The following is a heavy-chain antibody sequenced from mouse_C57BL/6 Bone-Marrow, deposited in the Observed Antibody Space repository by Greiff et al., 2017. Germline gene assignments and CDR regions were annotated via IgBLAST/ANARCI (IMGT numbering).Heavy chain of an antibody. CDR3: AIGGNYPYAMDY. CDR1: GYTFTDYY. CDR2: IFPGSGST. V-gene: IGHV1-75*01. J-gene: IGHJ4*01. D-gene: IGHD2-1*01. Sequence: QVQLQQSGPELVKPGASVKISCKASGYTFTDYYINWVKQRPGQGLEWIGWIFPGSGSTDYNEKFKGKATITVDKSSRTAYMFLSSLTSEDSAVYFCAIGGNYPYAMDYWGQGTSVTVSS.